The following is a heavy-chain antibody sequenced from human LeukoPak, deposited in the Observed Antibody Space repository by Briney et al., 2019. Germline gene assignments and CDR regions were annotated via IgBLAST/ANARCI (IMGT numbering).Heavy chain of an antibody. D-gene: IGHD2-21*02. J-gene: IGHJ4*02. Sequence: GGSLRLSCAASGFTFSSYAMSWVRQAPGKGLEWVSAISGSGGSAYYADSVKGRFTISRDNSKNTLYLQMNSLRAEDTAVYYCAKMPCGGDCYYFDYWGQGTLVTVSS. V-gene: IGHV3-23*01. CDR3: AKMPCGGDCYYFDY. CDR1: GFTFSSYA. CDR2: ISGSGGSA.